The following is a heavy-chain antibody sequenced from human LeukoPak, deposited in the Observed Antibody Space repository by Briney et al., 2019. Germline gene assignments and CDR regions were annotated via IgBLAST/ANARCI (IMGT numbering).Heavy chain of an antibody. D-gene: IGHD4-17*01. V-gene: IGHV3-7*05. CDR1: GFTFSTYW. CDR3: ARDKSYGDSEDY. Sequence: GGSLRLSCAASGFTFSTYWMSWVRQAPGKGLEWVASINQDGSEKYYVDSVKGRFTISRDNAKNSLYLQMNSLRAEDTAVYYCARDKSYGDSEDYWGQGTLVTVSS. CDR2: INQDGSEK. J-gene: IGHJ4*02.